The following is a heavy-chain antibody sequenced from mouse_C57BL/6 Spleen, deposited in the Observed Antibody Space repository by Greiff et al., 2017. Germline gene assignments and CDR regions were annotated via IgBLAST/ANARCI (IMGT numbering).Heavy chain of an antibody. J-gene: IGHJ4*01. Sequence: QVQLQQSGAELAKPGASVKLSCKASGYTFTNYWMHWVKQRPVQGLEWIGDINPRSGDTTYNQKFKDKATLTADKSSSTAYMQLRSLTYEDSAVYYCARQNCGSSYGGMDYWGQGTSVTVS. D-gene: IGHD1-1*01. CDR3: ARQNCGSSYGGMDY. CDR1: GYTFTNYW. CDR2: INPRSGDT. V-gene: IGHV1-7*01.